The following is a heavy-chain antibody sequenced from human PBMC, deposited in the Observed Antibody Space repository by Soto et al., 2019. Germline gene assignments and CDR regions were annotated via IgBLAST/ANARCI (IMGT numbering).Heavy chain of an antibody. V-gene: IGHV1-69*01. J-gene: IGHJ6*02. CDR2: IIPIFGSP. CDR3: AGTVEIPYYHGMDV. CDR1: GGTLRSHA. D-gene: IGHD4-4*01. Sequence: QVQLVQSGAEVKKPGSSVRVSCTASGGTLRSHAINWVRQAPGQGLEWMGGIIPIFGSPNYAQKFQGRVTITADESSITAYMELSSLRSEDTAVYCCAGTVEIPYYHGMDVWGQGTTVTVSS.